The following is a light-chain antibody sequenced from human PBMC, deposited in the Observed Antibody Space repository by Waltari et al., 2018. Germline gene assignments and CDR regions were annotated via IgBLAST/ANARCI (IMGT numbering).Light chain of an antibody. J-gene: IGLJ2*01. CDR2: DVS. V-gene: IGLV2-14*03. CDR3: NSYSSTTTLV. CDR1: SNDVGGYDY. Sequence: QSALPQPASVSGSPGQSITISCTGTSNDVGGYDYVSWYQQHPDKAPKLVIFDVSNRPSGVSRRFSASKSGNTASLTISGLQAEDEAVYYCNSYSSTTTLVFGGGTKVTVL.